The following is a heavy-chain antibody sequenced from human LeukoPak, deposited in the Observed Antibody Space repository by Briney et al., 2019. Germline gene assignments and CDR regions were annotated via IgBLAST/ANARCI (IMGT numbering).Heavy chain of an antibody. CDR3: ARVGGYCSSTSSYQPRSFPRYYYYGMDV. V-gene: IGHV4-34*01. Sequence: SETLSLTCAVYGGSFSGYYWSWIRQPPGKGLEWIGEINHSGSTNYNPSLKSRVTISVDTSKNQFSLKLSSVTAADTAVYYCARVGGYCSSTSSYQPRSFPRYYYYGMDVWGQGTTVTVSS. CDR2: INHSGST. J-gene: IGHJ6*02. D-gene: IGHD2-2*01. CDR1: GGSFSGYY.